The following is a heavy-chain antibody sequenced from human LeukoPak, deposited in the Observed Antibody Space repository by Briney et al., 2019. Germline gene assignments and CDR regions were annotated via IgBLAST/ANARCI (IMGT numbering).Heavy chain of an antibody. CDR1: GFTFSSYG. CDR3: AKGLRGTYDY. V-gene: IGHV3-33*06. J-gene: IGHJ4*02. Sequence: PGGSLRLSCAASGFTFSSYGMHWVRQAPGKGLEWVAVIWYDGSNKYYADSVRGRFSISRDNSRNTLYLQLNSLRAEDTAVYYCAKGLRGTYDYWGQGTLVTVSS. CDR2: IWYDGSNK. D-gene: IGHD3-3*01.